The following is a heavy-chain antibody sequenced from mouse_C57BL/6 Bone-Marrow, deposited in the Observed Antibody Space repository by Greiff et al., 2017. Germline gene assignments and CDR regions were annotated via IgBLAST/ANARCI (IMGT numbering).Heavy chain of an antibody. J-gene: IGHJ3*01. Sequence: VKLQQPGAELVKPGASVKMSCKASGYTFTSYWITWVKQRPGQGLEWIGDIYPGSGSTNYNEKFKSKATLTVDTSSSTAYMQLSSLTSEDSAVYYCAREELGWDRAWFAYWGQGTLVTVSA. D-gene: IGHD4-1*01. CDR2: IYPGSGST. V-gene: IGHV1-55*01. CDR3: AREELGWDRAWFAY. CDR1: GYTFTSYW.